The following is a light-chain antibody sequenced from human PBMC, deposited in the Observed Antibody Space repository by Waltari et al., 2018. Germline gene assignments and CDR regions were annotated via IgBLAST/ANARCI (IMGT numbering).Light chain of an antibody. V-gene: IGLV1-47*01. CDR2: LTH. Sequence: QFVLTQPPSASGPPGQSVTISFSGSISNIGTHYVYWYQQLPGTAPKLLIYLTHQRPSGVPDRFSASKSGTSASLAISGLRFEDEADYYCATRDEGPTVVFGGGTKLTVL. CDR3: ATRDEGPTVV. J-gene: IGLJ2*01. CDR1: ISNIGTHY.